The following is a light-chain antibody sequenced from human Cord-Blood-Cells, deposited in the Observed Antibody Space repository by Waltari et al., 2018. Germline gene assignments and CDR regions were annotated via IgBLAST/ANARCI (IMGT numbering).Light chain of an antibody. Sequence: QPALSQPASVSGSPGQSITISCPGTSSDVGGYTYVSCYQQHPGKAPKLMIYEVSNRPSGVSNRFSGSKSGNTASLTISGLQAEDEADYYCSSYTSSSTLYVFGTGTKVTVL. V-gene: IGLV2-14*01. CDR3: SSYTSSSTLYV. J-gene: IGLJ1*01. CDR2: EVS. CDR1: SSDVGGYTY.